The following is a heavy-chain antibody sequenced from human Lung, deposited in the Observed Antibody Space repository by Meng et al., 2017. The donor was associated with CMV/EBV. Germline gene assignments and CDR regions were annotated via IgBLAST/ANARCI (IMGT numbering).Heavy chain of an antibody. J-gene: IGHJ5*01. CDR1: GFNFKSYG. CDR2: IRYDGSNK. V-gene: IGHV3-30*02. CDR3: AKSSNSVPRWFDS. D-gene: IGHD2-15*01. Sequence: SCAASGFNFKSYGMHWVRQAPGKGLEWVAFIRYDGSNKNYEESVKGRFTISRDNSKNTLYLQMNSLTVEDTALYYCAKSSNSVPRWFDSWGQGAXVTVSS.